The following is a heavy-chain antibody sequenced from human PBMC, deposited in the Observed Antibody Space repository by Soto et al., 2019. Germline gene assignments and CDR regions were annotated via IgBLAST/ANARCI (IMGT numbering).Heavy chain of an antibody. D-gene: IGHD3-22*01. CDR3: TSGPATYFYDSSGYRVDY. V-gene: IGHV3-15*07. CDR2: IKSNSDGGTT. Sequence: EVQLVESGGDLVKPGGSLRLSCAASGFIFSNAWMNWVRQAPGKGLEWVGRIKSNSDGGTTDFAAPVRGRFTIPRDDSKTTLYLQMNSLKTEDTAVYYCTSGPATYFYDSSGYRVDYWGQGTLVTVSS. J-gene: IGHJ4*02. CDR1: GFIFSNAW.